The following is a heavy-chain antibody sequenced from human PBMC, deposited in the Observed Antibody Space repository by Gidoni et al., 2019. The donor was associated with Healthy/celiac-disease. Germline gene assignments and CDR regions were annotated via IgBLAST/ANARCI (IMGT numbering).Heavy chain of an antibody. Sequence: GFTFSSYGMHWVRQAPGKGLEWVAVIWYDGSNKYYADSVKGRFTISRDNSKNTLYLQMNSLRAEDTAVYYCARSRGYSGYDPLFDYWGQGTLVTVSS. D-gene: IGHD5-12*01. CDR2: IWYDGSNK. CDR1: GFTFSSYG. CDR3: ARSRGYSGYDPLFDY. J-gene: IGHJ4*02. V-gene: IGHV3-33*01.